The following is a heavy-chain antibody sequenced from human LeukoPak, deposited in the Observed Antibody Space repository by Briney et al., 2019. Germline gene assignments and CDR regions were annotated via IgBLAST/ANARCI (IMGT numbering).Heavy chain of an antibody. CDR1: GFTFSSYD. J-gene: IGHJ4*02. D-gene: IGHD5-18*01. Sequence: GGSLRLSCAASGFTFSSYDMHWVRQATGKGLEWVSAIGTAGDTYYPGSVKGRFTSSRENAKNSLYLQMNRLRAGNTAVYYWSRDQDKALDYWGQGTLVTVSS. CDR2: IGTAGDT. V-gene: IGHV3-13*04. CDR3: SRDQDKALDY.